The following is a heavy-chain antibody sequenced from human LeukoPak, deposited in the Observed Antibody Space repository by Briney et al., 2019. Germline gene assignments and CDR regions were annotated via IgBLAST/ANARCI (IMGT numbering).Heavy chain of an antibody. CDR1: GGSISSFY. CDR2: INHSGST. CDR3: ARGGYYDSSGYTFDY. D-gene: IGHD3-22*01. Sequence: SETLSLTCTVSGGSISSFYWSWIRQPPGKGLEWIGEINHSGSTNYNPSLKSRVIISVDTSKNQFSLKLSSVTAADTAVYYCARGGYYDSSGYTFDYWGQGTLVTVSS. V-gene: IGHV4-34*01. J-gene: IGHJ4*02.